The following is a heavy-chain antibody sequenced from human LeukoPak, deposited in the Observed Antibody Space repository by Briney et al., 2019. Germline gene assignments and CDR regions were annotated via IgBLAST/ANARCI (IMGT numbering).Heavy chain of an antibody. CDR1: GFTFSSYG. D-gene: IGHD6-19*01. Sequence: PGGSLRLSCAASGFTFSSYGMHWVRQAPGKGLEWVAVIWYDGSNKYYADSVKGRFTISRDNSKNTLYLQMNSLRAGDTAVYYCARGEQWLVIYYYYGMDVWGQGTTVTVSS. V-gene: IGHV3-33*08. CDR3: ARGEQWLVIYYYYGMDV. CDR2: IWYDGSNK. J-gene: IGHJ6*02.